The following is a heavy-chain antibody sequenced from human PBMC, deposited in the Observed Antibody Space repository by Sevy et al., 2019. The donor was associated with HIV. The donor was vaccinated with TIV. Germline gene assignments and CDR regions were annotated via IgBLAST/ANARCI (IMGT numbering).Heavy chain of an antibody. D-gene: IGHD1-26*01. Sequence: GGSLRLSCAASGFTFSSYAMHWVRQAPGKGLEWVAVISYDGSNKYYAVSVKGRFTISRDNSKNTLYLQMNSLRAEDTAVYYCARAQVVGATTGSVPDPWGQGTLVTVSS. CDR2: ISYDGSNK. CDR1: GFTFSSYA. J-gene: IGHJ5*02. V-gene: IGHV3-30-3*01. CDR3: ARAQVVGATTGSVPDP.